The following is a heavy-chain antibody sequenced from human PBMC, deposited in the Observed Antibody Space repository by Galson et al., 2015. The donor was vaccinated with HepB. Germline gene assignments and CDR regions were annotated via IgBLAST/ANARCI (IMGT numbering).Heavy chain of an antibody. D-gene: IGHD3-10*01. CDR3: ARDNAGVRYYYASGSQEVRQPDYYYYGMDV. Sequence: SLRLSCAASGFTFSSYSMNWVRQAPGKGLEWVSYISSSSRTIYYADSVKGRFTISRDNAKNSLYLQMNSLRDEDTAVYYCARDNAGVRYYYASGSQEVRQPDYYYYGMDVWGQGTTVTVSS. V-gene: IGHV3-48*02. CDR1: GFTFSSYS. CDR2: ISSSSRTI. J-gene: IGHJ6*02.